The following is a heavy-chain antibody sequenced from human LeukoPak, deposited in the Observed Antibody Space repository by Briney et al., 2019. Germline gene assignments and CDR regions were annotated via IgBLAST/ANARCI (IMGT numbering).Heavy chain of an antibody. CDR2: ISSSSSYI. CDR3: ARSGAFNYGMDV. J-gene: IGHJ6*02. CDR1: GFTFSSYS. V-gene: IGHV3-21*04. Sequence: PGGSLRLSCAASGFTFSSYSMNWVRQAPGKGLEWVSSISSSSSYIYYADSVKGRFTISRDNAKNSLYLQMNSLRAEDTAVYYCARSGAFNYGMDVWGQGTTVTVSS. D-gene: IGHD1-26*01.